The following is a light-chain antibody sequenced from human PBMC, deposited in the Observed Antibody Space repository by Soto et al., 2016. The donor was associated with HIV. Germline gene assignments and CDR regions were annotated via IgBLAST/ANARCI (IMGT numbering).Light chain of an antibody. J-gene: IGLJ2*01. Sequence: SSELTQDPAVSVALGQTATITCQGDSLRRYYASWYQQKPGQAPLLVIYGKNMRPLGIPDRFSGSSSGNTASLTITGAQAEDEADYYCDSRASSTNHVVFGGGTKLTVL. V-gene: IGLV3-19*01. CDR1: SLRRYY. CDR2: GKN. CDR3: DSRASSTNHVV.